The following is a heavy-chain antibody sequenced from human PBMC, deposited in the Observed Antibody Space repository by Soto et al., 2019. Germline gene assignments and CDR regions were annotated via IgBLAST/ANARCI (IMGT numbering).Heavy chain of an antibody. CDR1: GGTFSSYT. CDR3: ARGPSPSRYCTNGVCSDY. Sequence: QVQLVQSGAEVKKPGSSVKVSCKASGGTFSSYTISWVRQAPGQGLEWMGRIIPILGIANYAQKFQGRVTITADKSTSTAYMELSSLRSDDTAVYYCARGPSPSRYCTNGVCSDYWGQGTLVTVSS. D-gene: IGHD2-8*01. J-gene: IGHJ4*02. CDR2: IIPILGIA. V-gene: IGHV1-69*02.